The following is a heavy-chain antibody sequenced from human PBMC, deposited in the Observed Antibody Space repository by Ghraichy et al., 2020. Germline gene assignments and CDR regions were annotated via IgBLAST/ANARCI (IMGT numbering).Heavy chain of an antibody. V-gene: IGHV4-34*01. Sequence: SQTLSLTCAVYGGSFSGYYWSWIRQPPGKGLEWIGEINHSGSTNYNPSLKSRVTISVDTSKNQFSLKLSSVTAADTAVYYCARRTVTTISYAFDIWGQGTMVTVSS. CDR1: GGSFSGYY. CDR2: INHSGST. D-gene: IGHD4-17*01. J-gene: IGHJ3*02. CDR3: ARRTVTTISYAFDI.